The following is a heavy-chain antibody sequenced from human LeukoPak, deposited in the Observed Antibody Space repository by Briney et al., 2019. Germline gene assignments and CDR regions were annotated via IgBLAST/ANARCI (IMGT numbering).Heavy chain of an antibody. CDR2: IDPSDSYT. J-gene: IGHJ4*02. CDR1: GYSFTNYY. CDR3: ARRVGSGSYYYFDY. Sequence: GESLKISCQGSGYSFTNYYISWVRQMPGKGLEWMGRIDPSDSYTNYSPSFQGHVTISADTSLSTAYLQWSSLKASDTAMYYCARRVGSGSYYYFDYWGQGTLVTVTS. V-gene: IGHV5-10-1*01. D-gene: IGHD3-10*01.